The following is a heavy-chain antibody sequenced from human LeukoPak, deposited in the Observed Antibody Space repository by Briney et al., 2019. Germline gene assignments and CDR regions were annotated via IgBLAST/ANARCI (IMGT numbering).Heavy chain of an antibody. D-gene: IGHD4-17*01. V-gene: IGHV3-33*01. CDR3: ARWGTPTVTLDY. Sequence: PGRSLRLSRAASGFTFSSYGMHWVRQAPGKGLEWVAVIWYDGSNKYYADSVKGRFTISRDNSKNTLYLQMNSLRAEDTAVYYCARWGTPTVTLDYWGQGTLVTVSS. CDR2: IWYDGSNK. J-gene: IGHJ4*02. CDR1: GFTFSSYG.